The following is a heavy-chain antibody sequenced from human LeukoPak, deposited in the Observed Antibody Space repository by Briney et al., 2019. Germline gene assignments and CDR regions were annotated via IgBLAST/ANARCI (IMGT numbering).Heavy chain of an antibody. CDR2: ISFTTSYI. CDR3: ARGRDGYYFDY. J-gene: IGHJ4*02. V-gene: IGHV3-21*01. Sequence: GGSLRLSCAASGFTFSNYPMNWVRQAPGKGLEWVSSISFTTSYIYYADSVKGRFTISRDNAKNSLYLEMSSLRAEDTAVYYCARGRDGYYFDYWGQGTLVTASS. D-gene: IGHD5-24*01. CDR1: GFTFSNYP.